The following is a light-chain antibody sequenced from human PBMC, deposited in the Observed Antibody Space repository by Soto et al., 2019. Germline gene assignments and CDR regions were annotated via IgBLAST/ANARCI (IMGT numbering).Light chain of an antibody. CDR3: VLYMGSGIWV. CDR2: NTN. V-gene: IGLV8-61*01. Sequence: HTVVTQEASLSVSPGTTVTLTCGLSSGSVSANYYPSWYQQTPGQAPRTLIYNTNTRSSGVPDRCSGSILGNKAALTITGAQEDDESDYYCVLYMGSGIWVFGGGTKLTVL. CDR1: SGSVSANYY. J-gene: IGLJ3*02.